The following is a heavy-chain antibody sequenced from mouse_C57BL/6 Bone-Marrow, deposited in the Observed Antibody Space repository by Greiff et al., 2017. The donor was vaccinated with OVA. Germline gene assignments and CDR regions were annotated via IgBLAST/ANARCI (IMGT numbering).Heavy chain of an antibody. J-gene: IGHJ4*01. CDR2: IRSKSNNYAT. CDR1: GFSFNTYA. CDR3: VRHRYAMDY. V-gene: IGHV10-1*01. Sequence: EVKVVESGGGLVQPNGSLKLSCAASGFSFNTYAMNWVRQAPGKGLEWVARIRSKSNNYATYYADSVKDRFTISRDDSESMLYLQMNNLKTEDTAMYYCVRHRYAMDYWGQGTSVTVSS.